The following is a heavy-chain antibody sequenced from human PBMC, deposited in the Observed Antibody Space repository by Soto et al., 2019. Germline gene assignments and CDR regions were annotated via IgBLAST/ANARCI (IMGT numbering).Heavy chain of an antibody. CDR3: ARSYSSGPTEIWGLDY. CDR2: IWYDGSIK. Sequence: GGSLRLSCAASGFTFSSYGMHWVRQAPGKGLEWVAVIWYDGSIKYYADSVKGRFTISRDNSKNTLYLQMNSLRAEDTAVYYCARSYSSGPTEIWGLDYWGQGTLVTVSS. D-gene: IGHD6-19*01. V-gene: IGHV3-33*01. CDR1: GFTFSSYG. J-gene: IGHJ4*02.